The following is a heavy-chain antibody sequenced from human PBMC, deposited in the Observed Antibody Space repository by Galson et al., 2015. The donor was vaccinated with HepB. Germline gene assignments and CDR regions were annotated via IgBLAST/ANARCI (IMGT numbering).Heavy chain of an antibody. CDR1: GFTFNDYY. CDR3: ARSYCINGVCDSPEGGMDV. D-gene: IGHD2-8*01. V-gene: IGHV3-11*06. J-gene: IGHJ6*02. Sequence: SLRLSCAASGFTFNDYYMNWIRQAPGKGLEWVSYISSISSYTNYADSVKGRFTISRDNAKNSVYLQMNSLRAEDTAVYYCARSYCINGVCDSPEGGMDVWGQGTTVTVSS. CDR2: ISSISSYT.